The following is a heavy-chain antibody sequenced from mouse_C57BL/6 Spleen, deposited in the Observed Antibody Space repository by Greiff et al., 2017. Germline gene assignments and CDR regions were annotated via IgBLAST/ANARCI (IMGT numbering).Heavy chain of an antibody. V-gene: IGHV1-82*01. Sequence: QVQLQQSGPELVKPGASVKISCKASGYAFSSSWMNWVKQRPGKGLEWIGRIYPGDGDTNYNGKFKGKATLTADKSSSTAYMQLSSLTSEDSAVYFCACPYYDGSRPFAYWGQGTLVTVSA. CDR2: IYPGDGDT. D-gene: IGHD1-1*01. CDR3: ACPYYDGSRPFAY. J-gene: IGHJ3*01. CDR1: GYAFSSSW.